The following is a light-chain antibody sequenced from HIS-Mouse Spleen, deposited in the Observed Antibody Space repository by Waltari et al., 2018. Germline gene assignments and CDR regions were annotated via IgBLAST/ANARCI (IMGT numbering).Light chain of an antibody. CDR1: ALPNKY. CDR3: YSTDSSGNHRV. Sequence: SYELTQPPSVSVSPGQTARITCSGDALPNKYAYLYQQKSGQAPVLVIYEDSKRPSGIPERFSGSSSGTMATLTISGARVEDEADYYCYSTDSSGNHRVFGGGTKLTVL. CDR2: EDS. J-gene: IGLJ2*01. V-gene: IGLV3-10*01.